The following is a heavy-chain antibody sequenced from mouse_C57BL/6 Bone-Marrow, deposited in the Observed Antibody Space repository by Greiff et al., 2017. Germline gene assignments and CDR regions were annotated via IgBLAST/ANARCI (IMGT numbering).Heavy chain of an antibody. J-gene: IGHJ2*01. Sequence: VQLQQPGAELVRPGTSVKLSCKASGYTFTSYWMHWVKQRPGQGLEWIGVIDPSDSYTNYNQKFKGKATLTVDTSSSTAYMQLSSLTSEDSAVYYSARDYYGPPPDCWGQGTTLTVSS. D-gene: IGHD1-1*01. V-gene: IGHV1-59*01. CDR1: GYTFTSYW. CDR2: IDPSDSYT. CDR3: ARDYYGPPPDC.